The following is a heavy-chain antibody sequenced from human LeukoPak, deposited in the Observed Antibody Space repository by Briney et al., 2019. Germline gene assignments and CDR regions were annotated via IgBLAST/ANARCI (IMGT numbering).Heavy chain of an antibody. J-gene: IGHJ2*01. CDR1: GDSISGFC. CDR3: ARVRNCFWYFDL. V-gene: IGHV4-59*01. D-gene: IGHD2-21*01. Sequence: SETLSLTCAVSGDSISGFCWSWVRLPPGEGLGWIGYIYYSGSTNYNHYLKSRVTISVDTSKNQFSLKLSSVTAADTAVYNCARVRNCFWYFDLWGRGTLVTVSS. CDR2: IYYSGST.